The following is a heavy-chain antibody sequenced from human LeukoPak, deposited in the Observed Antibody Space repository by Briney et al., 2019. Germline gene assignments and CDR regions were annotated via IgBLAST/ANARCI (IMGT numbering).Heavy chain of an antibody. CDR1: GYTFISYD. CDR2: MNPYSGYT. CDR3: ALGPATYSYSHMDV. V-gene: IGHV1-8*02. J-gene: IGHJ6*02. Sequence: ASVKVCCKASGYTFISYDINWVRQATGQGLEWMGWMNPYSGYTGYAQKFQGRVTMTRNTSISTAYMDLSSLTSEDTAVYFCALGPATYSYSHMDVWGQGTTVTVSS.